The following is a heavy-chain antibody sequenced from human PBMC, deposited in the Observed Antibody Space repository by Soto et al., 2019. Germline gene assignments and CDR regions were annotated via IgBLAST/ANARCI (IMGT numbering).Heavy chain of an antibody. CDR1: GFTFSGTA. V-gene: IGHV3-73*01. Sequence: PGGSLRLSCAASGFTFSGTAMHWVRQAPGKGLEWVCRIRSKANSYATAYAAWVKGRFTISRDDAKNTAYLQMNSLKTEDTVVYYCTRPEKYYDFWSGYWADDAFDIWGQGTMVTVSS. CDR2: IRSKANSYAT. CDR3: TRPEKYYDFWSGYWADDAFDI. J-gene: IGHJ3*02. D-gene: IGHD3-3*01.